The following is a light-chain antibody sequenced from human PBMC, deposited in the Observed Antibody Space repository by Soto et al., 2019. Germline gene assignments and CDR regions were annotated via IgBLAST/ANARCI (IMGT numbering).Light chain of an antibody. J-gene: IGLJ1*01. Sequence: QSVLTQPASVSGSPGQSITISCTGTSSDVGGYNYVSWYQHHPGKAPKLMIFDVSNRPSGVSNRFSGSKSGNTASLTISGLQPEDEADYYCSSKTPSNTRKIVFGTGTKVTVL. CDR3: SSKTPSNTRKIV. CDR2: DVS. CDR1: SSDVGGYNY. V-gene: IGLV2-14*03.